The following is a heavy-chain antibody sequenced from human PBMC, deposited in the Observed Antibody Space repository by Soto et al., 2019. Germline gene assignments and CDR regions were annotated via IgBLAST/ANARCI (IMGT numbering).Heavy chain of an antibody. Sequence: GASVKVSCKASGYTFTSYGISWVRQAPGQGLEWMGWISAYNGNTNYAQKLQGRVTMTTDTSTSTAYMELRSLRSDDTAVYYCAREVDTAMVNWFDPWGQGTLVTVFS. CDR2: ISAYNGNT. CDR3: AREVDTAMVNWFDP. V-gene: IGHV1-18*01. J-gene: IGHJ5*02. D-gene: IGHD5-18*01. CDR1: GYTFTSYG.